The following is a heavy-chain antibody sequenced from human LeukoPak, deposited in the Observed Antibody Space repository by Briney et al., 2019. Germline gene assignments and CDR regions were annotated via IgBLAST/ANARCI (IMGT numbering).Heavy chain of an antibody. CDR2: VNDGGDNT. J-gene: IGHJ4*02. CDR3: AKARGTTGWLPYFDY. Sequence: GGSLRLSCAASGFTFSSYAMGWIRQAPGKGLEWVSSVNDGGDNTYYADYLRGRFTVSRDNSRNTLWLQMNSLRAEDTAIYYCAKARGTTGWLPYFDYWGQGALVTVSS. V-gene: IGHV3-23*01. D-gene: IGHD6-19*01. CDR1: GFTFSSYA.